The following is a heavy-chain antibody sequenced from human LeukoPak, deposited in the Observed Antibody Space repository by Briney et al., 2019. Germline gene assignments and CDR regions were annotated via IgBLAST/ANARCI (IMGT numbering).Heavy chain of an antibody. CDR2: ISAYNGNT. D-gene: IGHD6-19*01. Sequence: GASVKVSCKVSGYTLTELSMHWVRQAPGQGLEWMGWISAYNGNTNYAQKLQGRVTMTTDTSTSTAYMELRSLRSDDTAVYYCARGYSSGRGFSPGVYWGQGTLVTVSS. J-gene: IGHJ4*02. CDR3: ARGYSSGRGFSPGVY. CDR1: GYTLTELS. V-gene: IGHV1-18*01.